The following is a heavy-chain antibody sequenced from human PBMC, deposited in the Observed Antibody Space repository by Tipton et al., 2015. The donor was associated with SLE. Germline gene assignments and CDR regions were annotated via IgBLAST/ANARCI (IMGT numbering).Heavy chain of an antibody. CDR2: IYYSGST. J-gene: IGHJ4*02. Sequence: TLSLTCTVSGGSISSYYWSWIRQPPGKGLEWIGYIYYSGSTNYNPSLKSRVTISVDTSKNQFSLKLSSVTAADTAVYYCAREGDGYSFDYWGQGTLVTASS. CDR1: GGSISSYY. D-gene: IGHD5-24*01. V-gene: IGHV4-59*01. CDR3: AREGDGYSFDY.